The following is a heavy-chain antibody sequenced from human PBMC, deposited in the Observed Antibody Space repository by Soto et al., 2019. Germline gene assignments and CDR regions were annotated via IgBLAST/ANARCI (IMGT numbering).Heavy chain of an antibody. D-gene: IGHD1-1*01. CDR3: AKDGRLGQFDY. Sequence: EVQLVESGGGLVQPGGCLRLSCAASGFTLRGYWMHWVRQAPGKGLVWVSRINSDGSSTSYADSVKGRFTISRDNAKNTLYLQMNSLRAEDTAVYYCAKDGRLGQFDYWGQGTLVTASS. CDR1: GFTLRGYW. CDR2: INSDGSST. J-gene: IGHJ4*02. V-gene: IGHV3-74*01.